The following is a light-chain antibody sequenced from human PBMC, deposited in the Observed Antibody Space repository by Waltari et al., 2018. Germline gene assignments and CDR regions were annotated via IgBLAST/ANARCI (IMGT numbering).Light chain of an antibody. V-gene: IGKV3-15*01. J-gene: IGKJ1*01. CDR1: HSIRNN. CDR3: QQYYRWWT. CDR2: GAS. Sequence: EIVLTQSPATLSVSPGERATLFCRASHSIRNNLAWYQQKPGQAPRLLIYGASTRATGIPARFSGSGSGTEFTLTISSLQSEDFAVYYCQQYYRWWTFGQGTKVEIK.